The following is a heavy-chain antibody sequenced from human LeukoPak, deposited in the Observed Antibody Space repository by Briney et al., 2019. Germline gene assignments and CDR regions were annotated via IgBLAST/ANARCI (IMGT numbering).Heavy chain of an antibody. J-gene: IGHJ4*02. Sequence: GGSLRLSCAASGFTFSSYRMNWVRQAPGKGLEWVSYISSSSTIYYADSVKGRFTISRDNAKNSLYLQMNSLRAEDTAVYYCARDATVAPRGYWGQGTLVTVSS. CDR3: ARDATVAPRGY. CDR1: GFTFSSYR. V-gene: IGHV3-48*01. D-gene: IGHD4-23*01. CDR2: ISSSSTI.